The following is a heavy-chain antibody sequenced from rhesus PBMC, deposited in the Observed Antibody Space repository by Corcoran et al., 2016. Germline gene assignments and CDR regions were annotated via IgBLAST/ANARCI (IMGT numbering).Heavy chain of an antibody. CDR3: ARDFESRFDY. V-gene: IGHV4-122*02. J-gene: IGHJ4*01. CDR2: ITYSGST. CDR1: GYSISSGYYY. Sequence: QLQLQESGPGLVKPSETLSLTCAVSGYSISSGYYYWSWIHQPPGKGLEWIGYITYSGSTSYNPALKSRVTISRDTSKNQFSLKLSSVTAADTAVYDCARDFESRFDYWGQGVLVTISS.